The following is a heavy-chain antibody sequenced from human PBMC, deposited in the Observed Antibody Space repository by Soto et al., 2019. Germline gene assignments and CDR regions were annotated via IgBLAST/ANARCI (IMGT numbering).Heavy chain of an antibody. V-gene: IGHV1-69*01. CDR3: ARGVVVVAASQLGGFDP. CDR1: GGTFSSYA. J-gene: IGHJ5*02. Sequence: QVQLVQSGAEVKKPGSSVKVSCKASGGTFSSYAISWVRQAPGQGLEWMGGIIPMFGTTKYAQKFQGRLTITADESTSTAYMELSSLRSGDTAVYYCARGVVVVAASQLGGFDPWGQGTLVTVSS. D-gene: IGHD2-15*01. CDR2: IIPMFGTT.